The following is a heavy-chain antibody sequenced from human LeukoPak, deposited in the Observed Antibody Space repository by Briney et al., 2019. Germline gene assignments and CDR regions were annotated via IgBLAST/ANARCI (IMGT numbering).Heavy chain of an antibody. D-gene: IGHD3-22*01. V-gene: IGHV3-7*01. CDR2: IKQDGSEK. CDR1: GFTFSSYA. J-gene: IGHJ4*02. Sequence: PGGSLRLSCAASGFTFSSYAMSWVRQAPGKGLEWVANIKQDGSEKYYVVSVKGRFTISRDNAKNSLYLQMNSLRAEDTAVYYCARGSNYDSSGYYYLFDYWGQGTLVTVSS. CDR3: ARGSNYDSSGYYYLFDY.